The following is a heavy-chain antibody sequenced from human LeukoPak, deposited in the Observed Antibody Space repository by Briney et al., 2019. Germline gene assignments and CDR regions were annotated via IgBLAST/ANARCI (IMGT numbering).Heavy chain of an antibody. Sequence: GASVKVSCKASGGTFSSYAISWVRQAPGQGLEWMGGIIPIFGTANYAQKFQGRVTITADESTSTAYMELSSLRSEDTAVYYCARVRISRVGATYASVFDYWGQGTLVTVSS. V-gene: IGHV1-69*13. CDR3: ARVRISRVGATYASVFDY. J-gene: IGHJ4*02. CDR2: IIPIFGTA. CDR1: GGTFSSYA. D-gene: IGHD1-26*01.